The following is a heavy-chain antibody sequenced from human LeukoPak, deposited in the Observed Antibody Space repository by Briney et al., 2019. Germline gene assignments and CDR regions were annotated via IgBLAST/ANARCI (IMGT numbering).Heavy chain of an antibody. CDR2: INPKSGGT. CDR1: GYAFTDYY. J-gene: IGHJ4*02. CDR3: ARAGRYDTSGYYYRY. D-gene: IGHD3-22*01. Sequence: ASVKVSCKTSGYAFTDYYMYWVRQAPGQGLEWMGWINPKSGGTIYAQNFQGRVTLTRDMSVSTVYMELSRLRSDDTAVYYCARAGRYDTSGYYYRYWGQGTLVTVSS. V-gene: IGHV1-2*02.